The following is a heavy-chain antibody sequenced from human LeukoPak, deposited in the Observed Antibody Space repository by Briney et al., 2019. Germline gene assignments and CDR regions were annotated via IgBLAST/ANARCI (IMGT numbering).Heavy chain of an antibody. CDR1: GFSVSNDY. D-gene: IGHD5-12*01. V-gene: IGHV3-66*01. J-gene: IGHJ4*02. CDR3: ARDAGGYVPLDY. Sequence: QSGGSLRLSCAASGFSVSNDYMTWVRQAPGKGLEWVSVIDSGGNTYYADSVKGRFTISRDNAKNSLYLQMNSLRAEDTAVYYCARDAGGYVPLDYWGQGTLVTVSS. CDR2: IDSGGNT.